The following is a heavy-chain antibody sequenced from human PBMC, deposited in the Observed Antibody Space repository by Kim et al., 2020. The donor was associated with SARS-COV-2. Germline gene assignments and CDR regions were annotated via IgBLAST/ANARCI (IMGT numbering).Heavy chain of an antibody. J-gene: IGHJ6*02. Sequence: TIYNPSLKSRVTISVDTSKNQFSLKLSSVTAADTAVYYCARWRYYGMDVWGQGTTVTVSS. CDR3: ARWRYYGMDV. V-gene: IGHV4-34*01. CDR2: T.